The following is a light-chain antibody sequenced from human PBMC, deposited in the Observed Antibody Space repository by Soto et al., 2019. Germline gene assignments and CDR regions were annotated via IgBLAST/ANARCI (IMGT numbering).Light chain of an antibody. CDR1: SSNIGGNT. CDR2: SNN. CDR3: AAWDDSLNGYV. V-gene: IGLV1-44*01. Sequence: QSVLTQPPSASETPGQRVTISCSGSSSNIGGNTVNWYQQLPGTAPKLLIYSNNQRPSGVPDRFSGSKSGTSASLAISGLQSEDEADYDCAAWDDSLNGYVFGTGTKLTVL. J-gene: IGLJ1*01.